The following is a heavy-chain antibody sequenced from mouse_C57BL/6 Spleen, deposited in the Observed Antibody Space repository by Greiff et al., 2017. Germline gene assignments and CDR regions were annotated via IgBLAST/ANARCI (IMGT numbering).Heavy chain of an antibody. CDR2: IDPETGGT. CDR1: GYTFTDYE. V-gene: IGHV1-15*01. CDR3: TRALLPRGYFDV. Sequence: QVHVKQSGAELVRPGASVTLSCKASGYTFTDYEMHWVKQTPVHGLEWIGAIDPETGGTAYNQKFKGKAILTADKSSSTAYMELRSLTSEDSAVYYCTRALLPRGYFDVWGTGTTVTVSS. D-gene: IGHD1-1*01. J-gene: IGHJ1*03.